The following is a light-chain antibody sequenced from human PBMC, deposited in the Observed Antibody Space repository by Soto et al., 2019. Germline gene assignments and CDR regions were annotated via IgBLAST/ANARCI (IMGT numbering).Light chain of an antibody. J-gene: IGKJ5*01. V-gene: IGKV3-20*01. CDR3: QQYGSSPIT. CDR2: GAS. Sequence: EIVLTQSPGTLSLSPGERATLSCRASQSVSSSYLAWYQQKPGQAPRLLIYGASSRATGIPDRFSGSGSVKDFTLTISRLEPEDCAVYYCQQYGSSPITFGQGTRLEIK. CDR1: QSVSSSY.